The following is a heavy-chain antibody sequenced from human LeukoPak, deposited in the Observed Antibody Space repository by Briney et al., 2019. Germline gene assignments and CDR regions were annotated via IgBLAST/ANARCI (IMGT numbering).Heavy chain of an antibody. D-gene: IGHD1-26*01. Sequence: PGRSLRLSCAASGFSFNSFGMHWVRQAPDKGLEGVAVVSYDGSDKYYADSVKGRFTISRDNSKNTLYLQMNSLRPEDTAVYYCAKLIRGWELLGAFDIWGQGTMVTVSS. CDR3: AKLIRGWELLGAFDI. CDR2: VSYDGSDK. J-gene: IGHJ3*02. V-gene: IGHV3-30*18. CDR1: GFSFNSFG.